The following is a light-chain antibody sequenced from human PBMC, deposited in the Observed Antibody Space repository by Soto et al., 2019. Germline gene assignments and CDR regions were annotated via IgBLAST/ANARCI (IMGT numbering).Light chain of an antibody. CDR1: SSDIGGYNF. J-gene: IGLJ2*01. CDR2: EVS. CDR3: SSFTDSVTLI. Sequence: SALTQPASVSGSPGQSITISCTGTSSDIGGYNFVSWYQQHPGKAPKLMIYEVSNRPSGVSYRFSGSKSGNTASLTISGLQAEDEAEYYCSSFTDSVTLIFGGGTKLTVL. V-gene: IGLV2-14*01.